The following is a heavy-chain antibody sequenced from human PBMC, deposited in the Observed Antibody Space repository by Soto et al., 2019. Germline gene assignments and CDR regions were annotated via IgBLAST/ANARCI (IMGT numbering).Heavy chain of an antibody. CDR3: AKDGGAVAGPYTWGYGMDV. J-gene: IGHJ6*02. D-gene: IGHD6-19*01. V-gene: IGHV3-30*18. Sequence: QVQLVESGGGVVQPGRSLRLSCAASGFTFSSYGMHWVRQAPGKGLEWVAVISYDGSNKYYADSVKGRFTISRDNSKNTLYLQMNSLRAEDTAVYYCAKDGGAVAGPYTWGYGMDVWGQGTTVTVSS. CDR2: ISYDGSNK. CDR1: GFTFSSYG.